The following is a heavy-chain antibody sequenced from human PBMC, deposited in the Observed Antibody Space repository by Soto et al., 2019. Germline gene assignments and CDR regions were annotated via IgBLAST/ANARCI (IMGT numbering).Heavy chain of an antibody. CDR3: ARGMGRYFDL. V-gene: IGHV4-4*07. J-gene: IGHJ2*01. CDR1: GDSIGNFY. CDR2: LSASGRT. Sequence: PXGTLCLTCAISGDSIGNFYWSWIRQPAGKGLESLGRLSASGRTNYSPSLQSRVTMSLDRSKNRFSLRLTSVSAADTAVYFCARGMGRYFDLWGRGTLVTVSS. D-gene: IGHD2-8*01.